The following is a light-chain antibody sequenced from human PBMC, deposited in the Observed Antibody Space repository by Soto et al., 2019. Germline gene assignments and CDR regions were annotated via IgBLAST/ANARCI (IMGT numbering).Light chain of an antibody. CDR2: GAS. V-gene: IGKV3-20*01. CDR3: QQYGSSPIT. J-gene: IGKJ5*01. Sequence: EMVLTQSPGTLSLSPGERATLSCRASQSVSSSYLAWYKQKPGQAHRLLIYGASSRATGIPDRLSGSGSGTDFTLTISRLEPEDFAVDYGQQYGSSPITFGQGTRLEI. CDR1: QSVSSSY.